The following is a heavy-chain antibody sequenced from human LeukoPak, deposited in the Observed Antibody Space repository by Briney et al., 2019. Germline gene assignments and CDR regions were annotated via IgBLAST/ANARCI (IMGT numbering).Heavy chain of an antibody. Sequence: PSETLSLTCAVYGGSFIGYYWSWIRQPPGKGLEWTGEINHSGSTNYNPSLKSRVTISVDTSKNQFSLKLSSVTAADTAVYYCARSXXXILTGYYNEDYWGQGTLVTVS. V-gene: IGHV4-34*01. CDR2: INHSGST. CDR1: GGSFIGYY. D-gene: IGHD3-9*01. CDR3: ARSXXXILTGYYNEDY. J-gene: IGHJ4*02.